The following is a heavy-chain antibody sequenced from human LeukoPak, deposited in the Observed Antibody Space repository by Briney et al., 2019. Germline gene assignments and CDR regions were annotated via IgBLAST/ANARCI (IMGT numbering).Heavy chain of an antibody. CDR2: INQDGSDK. V-gene: IGHV3-7*01. J-gene: IGHJ4*02. D-gene: IGHD1-14*01. Sequence: GGSLRLSCAASGFTFSNYTMSWARQAPGKGLEWVANINQDGSDKYYVDPVKGRFTISRDNANNLLYLQMNSLRGEDTAVYYCTRDRSRAEDDWGQGTLVTVSS. CDR3: TRDRSRAEDD. CDR1: GFTFSNYT.